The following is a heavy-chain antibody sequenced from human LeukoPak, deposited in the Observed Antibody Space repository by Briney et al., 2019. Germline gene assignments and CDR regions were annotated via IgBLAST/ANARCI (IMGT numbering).Heavy chain of an antibody. D-gene: IGHD6-13*01. CDR1: GFTFSSYW. Sequence: GGSLRLSCTASGFTFSSYWMHWVRQAPGKGLVWVSRINSVGSSTNYADSVKGRFTISRDNAKNTPYLQMNSLRAEDTAIYYCGRDIATAVDYWGLGTLVTVSS. J-gene: IGHJ4*02. CDR3: GRDIATAVDY. V-gene: IGHV3-74*01. CDR2: INSVGSST.